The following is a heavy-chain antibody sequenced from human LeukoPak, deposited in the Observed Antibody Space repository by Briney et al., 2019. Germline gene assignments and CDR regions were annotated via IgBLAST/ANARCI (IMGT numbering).Heavy chain of an antibody. J-gene: IGHJ4*02. CDR2: ISAYNGNT. D-gene: IGHD2-21*02. Sequence: GASVKVSCKASRYTSTTYGISWVRQAPGQGLEWMGWISAYNGNTNYAQKLQGRVTMTTDTSTSTAYMELRSLRSDDTAVYYCARDVVVTPSHFDYWGQGTLVTVSS. V-gene: IGHV1-18*01. CDR1: RYTSTTYG. CDR3: ARDVVVTPSHFDY.